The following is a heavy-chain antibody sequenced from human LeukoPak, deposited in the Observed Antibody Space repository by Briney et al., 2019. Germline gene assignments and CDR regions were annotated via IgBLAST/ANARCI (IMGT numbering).Heavy chain of an antibody. Sequence: GGSLRLSCAGSGFSFSSYGMHWVRQAPGKGLEWVGNIKQDGSENYYVDSVKGRFTISRDNAKNSLYLQMNSLRAEDTAVYYCAKDGGVYSTPYYMDVWGKGTTVTVSS. V-gene: IGHV3-7*01. CDR2: IKQDGSEN. D-gene: IGHD6-13*01. J-gene: IGHJ6*03. CDR1: GFSFSSYG. CDR3: AKDGGVYSTPYYMDV.